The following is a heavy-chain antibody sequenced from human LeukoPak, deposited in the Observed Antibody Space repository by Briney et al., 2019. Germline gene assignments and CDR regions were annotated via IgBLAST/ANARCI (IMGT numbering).Heavy chain of an antibody. V-gene: IGHV4-59*01. D-gene: IGHD6-13*01. CDR1: GGSIHNYF. Sequence: PSETLSLNCTAAGGSIHNYFWTWIQQPPGKGLEWIGYIHSSGKTNYNPSLKSRVTMSLDTSKNQFSLKLSSVTATDTALYYCARGESVTAAVPDYWGHGTLVTVSS. CDR2: IHSSGKT. CDR3: ARGESVTAAVPDY. J-gene: IGHJ4*01.